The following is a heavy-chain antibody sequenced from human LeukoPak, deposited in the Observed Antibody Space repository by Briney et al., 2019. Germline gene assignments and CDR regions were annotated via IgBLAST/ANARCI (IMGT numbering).Heavy chain of an antibody. CDR1: GFSLSTSGMC. V-gene: IGHV2-70*11. J-gene: IGHJ4*02. Sequence: ASGPTLVNPTQTRTLTCTFSGFSLSTSGMCVSWIRQPPGKALEWLARIDWDDDKYYSTSLKTRLTISKDTSKNQVVLTMTNMDPVDTATYYCARWYSGSTSSYFDYWGQGTLVTVSS. CDR3: ARWYSGSTSSYFDY. D-gene: IGHD1-26*01. CDR2: IDWDDDK.